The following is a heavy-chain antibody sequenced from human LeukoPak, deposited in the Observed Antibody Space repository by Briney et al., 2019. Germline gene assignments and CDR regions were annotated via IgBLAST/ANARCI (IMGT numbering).Heavy chain of an antibody. J-gene: IGHJ4*02. D-gene: IGHD3-10*01. CDR1: GFTFSSYA. CDR2: ISYDGSNK. CDR3: ARGTGAYGSGSYYVDY. Sequence: GGSLRLSCAASGFTFSSYAMHWVRQAPGKGLEWVAVISYDGSNKYYADSVKGRFTISRDNSKNTLYLQMNSLRAEGTAVYYCARGTGAYGSGSYYVDYWGQGTLVTVSS. V-gene: IGHV3-30*04.